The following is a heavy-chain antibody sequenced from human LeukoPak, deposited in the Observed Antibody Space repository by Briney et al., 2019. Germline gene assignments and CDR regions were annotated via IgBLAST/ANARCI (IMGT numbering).Heavy chain of an antibody. V-gene: IGHV3-66*01. CDR2: IYSGGST. D-gene: IGHD3-22*01. J-gene: IGHJ4*02. CDR3: ARESTYDSSGYYSGALDY. CDR1: GFTVSSNY. Sequence: GSLRLSCAASGFTVSSNYMSWVRQAPGKGLEWVSVIYSGGSTYYADSVKGRFTISRDNSKNTLFLQMNSLRAEDTAVYYCARESTYDSSGYYSGALDYWGQGILVTVSS.